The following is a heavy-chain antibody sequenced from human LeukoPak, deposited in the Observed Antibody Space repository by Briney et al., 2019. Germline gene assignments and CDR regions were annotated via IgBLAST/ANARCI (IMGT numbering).Heavy chain of an antibody. D-gene: IGHD3-3*01. V-gene: IGHV3-23*01. J-gene: IGHJ4*02. CDR3: AKGYDFWSGVPFDY. CDR1: GFTFSSYA. Sequence: PGGSLRLSCAASGFTFSSYAMSWVRQAPGKRLEWVSAISGSGGSTYYADSVKGRFTISRDNSKNTLYLQMNSLRAEDTAVYYCAKGYDFWSGVPFDYWGQGTLVTVSS. CDR2: ISGSGGST.